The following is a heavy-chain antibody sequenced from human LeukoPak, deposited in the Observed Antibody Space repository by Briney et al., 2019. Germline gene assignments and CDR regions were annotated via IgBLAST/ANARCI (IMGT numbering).Heavy chain of an antibody. CDR1: GFTFSSSA. V-gene: IGHV3-64*01. J-gene: IGHJ4*02. CDR3: ACSTSPVGWSMDY. D-gene: IGHD4-23*01. Sequence: GGSLRLSCAASGFTFSSSAMHWVRLAPGKGLEYVSAISGNGGSTYYANSVKGRFTISRDNSKNTLFLQMGSLRAEDMAVYYCACSTSPVGWSMDYWGQGTLVTVSS. CDR2: ISGNGGST.